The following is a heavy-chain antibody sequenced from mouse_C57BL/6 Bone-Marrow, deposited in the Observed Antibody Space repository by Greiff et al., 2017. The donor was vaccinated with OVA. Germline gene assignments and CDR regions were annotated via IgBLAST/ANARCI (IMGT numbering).Heavy chain of an antibody. V-gene: IGHV5-4*01. CDR2: ISDGGSYT. Sequence: EVQVVESGGGLVKPGGSLKLSCAASGFTFSSYAMSWVRQTPEKRLEWVATISDGGSYTYYPDNVKGRFTISRDNAKNNLYLQMSHLKSEDTAMYYCARDLRYYYGSSYYYAMDYWGQGTSVTVSS. CDR1: GFTFSSYA. D-gene: IGHD1-1*01. J-gene: IGHJ4*01. CDR3: ARDLRYYYGSSYYYAMDY.